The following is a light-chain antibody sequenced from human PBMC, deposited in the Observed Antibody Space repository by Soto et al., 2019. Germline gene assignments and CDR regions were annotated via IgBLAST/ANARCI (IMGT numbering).Light chain of an antibody. CDR1: QSISSY. V-gene: IGKV1-39*01. J-gene: IGKJ1*01. Sequence: DIQMTQSLSSLSASVGDRVTITCRASQSISSYLNWYQQKPGKAPKLLIYAASSLQSGVPSRFSGSGSGTDFTLTISYLQSEDFGTYYCQQFYNYPRTFGQGTKVDNK. CDR3: QQFYNYPRT. CDR2: AAS.